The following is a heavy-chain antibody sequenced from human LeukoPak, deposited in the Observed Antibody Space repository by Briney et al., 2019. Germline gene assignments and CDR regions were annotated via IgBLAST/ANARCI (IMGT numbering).Heavy chain of an antibody. Sequence: GGSLRLCCAASGFTFSSYWMNWVRRAPGKGLEWVANIKRDGNEKNYVDSVKGRFSISRDNAKNSLYLQMDSLRAEDTAVYYCAKEGAYPIITYDSWGQGALVTVSS. CDR2: IKRDGNEK. J-gene: IGHJ5*01. D-gene: IGHD3-10*01. CDR3: AKEGAYPIITYDS. CDR1: GFTFSSYW. V-gene: IGHV3-7*01.